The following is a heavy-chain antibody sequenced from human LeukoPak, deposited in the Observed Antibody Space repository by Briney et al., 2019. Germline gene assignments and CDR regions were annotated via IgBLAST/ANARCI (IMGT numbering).Heavy chain of an antibody. J-gene: IGHJ4*02. CDR1: GGSISSYY. V-gene: IGHV4-59*12. Sequence: SETLSLTCTVSGGSISSYYWSWIRQPPGKGLEWIGYIYYSGSTNYNPSLKSRVTISVDRSKNQFSLKLSSVTAADTAVYYCARLTPAAPNYYFDYWGQGTLVTVSS. D-gene: IGHD6-13*01. CDR2: IYYSGST. CDR3: ARLTPAAPNYYFDY.